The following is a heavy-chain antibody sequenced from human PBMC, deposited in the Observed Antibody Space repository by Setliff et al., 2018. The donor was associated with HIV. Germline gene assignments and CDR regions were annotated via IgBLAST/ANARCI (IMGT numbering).Heavy chain of an antibody. Sequence: GGSLRLSCAASGFTFSSYEMNWVRQAPGKGLEWVSSISGSGSSIYYADSVKGRFTISRDNAKNSLYLQMNSLRADDTAVYYCASTFSSSWYPEDYYYYAMDVWGQGTTVTVSS. CDR1: GFTFSSYE. J-gene: IGHJ6*02. V-gene: IGHV3-21*01. D-gene: IGHD6-13*01. CDR3: ASTFSSSWYPEDYYYYAMDV. CDR2: ISGSGSSI.